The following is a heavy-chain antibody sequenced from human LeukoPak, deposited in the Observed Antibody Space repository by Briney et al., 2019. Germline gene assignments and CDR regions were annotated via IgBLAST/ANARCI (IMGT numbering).Heavy chain of an antibody. CDR2: IYTSGNT. J-gene: IGHJ6*03. Sequence: SETLSLTCSVSGASIDSYYWGWIRQPPGKGLEWIGYIYTSGNTIYNPSLKSPVTISMDTSKSQFSLKMRSVTAADTAVYYCASLSIGPSPYFYYYMDVWGKGTSVTVSS. V-gene: IGHV4-4*09. CDR3: ASLSIGPSPYFYYYMDV. CDR1: GASIDSYY. D-gene: IGHD2-21*01.